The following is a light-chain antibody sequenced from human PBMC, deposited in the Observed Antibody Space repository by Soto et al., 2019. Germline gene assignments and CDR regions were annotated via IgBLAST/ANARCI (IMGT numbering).Light chain of an antibody. CDR3: QQRSNWPPKVT. CDR1: QSVSSY. V-gene: IGKV3-11*01. Sequence: PGERATLSCRASQSVSSYLAWYQQKPGQAPRLLIYDASNRATGIPARFSGSGSGTDFTLTISSLEPEDFAVYYCQQRSNWPPKVTFGQGTRLEIK. J-gene: IGKJ5*01. CDR2: DAS.